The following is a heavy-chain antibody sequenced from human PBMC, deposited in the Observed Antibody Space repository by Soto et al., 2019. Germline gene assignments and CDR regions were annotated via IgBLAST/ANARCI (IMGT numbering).Heavy chain of an antibody. CDR1: GFTLSSYW. CDR3: ARDYWDY. Sequence: GGSLRLSCAASGFTLSSYWMSWVRQAPGKGLEWVANIKEDGSEKYYVDSVKGRFTISRDNAKNSLYLQMSSLRAEDTAVYYCARDYWDYWGQGTLVTVSS. D-gene: IGHD2-8*02. CDR2: IKEDGSEK. J-gene: IGHJ4*02. V-gene: IGHV3-7*05.